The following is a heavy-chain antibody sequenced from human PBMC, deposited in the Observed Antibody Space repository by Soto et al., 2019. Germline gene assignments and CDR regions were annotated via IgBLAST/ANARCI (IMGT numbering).Heavy chain of an antibody. CDR2: ISYDGSNK. V-gene: IGHV3-30-3*01. Sequence: QVQLVESGGGVVQPGRSLRLSSAASGFTFSSYAMHWVRQAPGKGLEWVAVISYDGSNKYYADSVKGRFTISRDNSKNTLYLQMNSLRAEDTAVYYCARVRDQLLFYYYYGMDVWGQGTTVTVSS. D-gene: IGHD2-2*01. CDR1: GFTFSSYA. CDR3: ARVRDQLLFYYYYGMDV. J-gene: IGHJ6*02.